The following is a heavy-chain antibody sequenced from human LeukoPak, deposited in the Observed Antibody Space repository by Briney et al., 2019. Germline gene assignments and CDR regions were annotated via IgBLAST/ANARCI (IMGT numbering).Heavy chain of an antibody. CDR1: GFTFDDYA. D-gene: IGHD6-19*01. CDR3: AKGSSGWYYYFDY. Sequence: GRSLRLSCAASGFTFDDYAMHWVRQAPGKGLEWVSGISWNSGSIGYADSVKGRFTISRDNANNSLYLQMNSLRAEDMALYCCAKGSSGWYYYFDYWGQGTLVTVSS. CDR2: ISWNSGSI. V-gene: IGHV3-9*03. J-gene: IGHJ4*02.